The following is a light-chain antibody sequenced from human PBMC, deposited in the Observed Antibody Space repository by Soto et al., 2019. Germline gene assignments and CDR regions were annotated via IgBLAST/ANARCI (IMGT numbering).Light chain of an antibody. V-gene: IGKV1-5*01. J-gene: IGKJ1*01. CDR1: QSISSW. CDR2: DAS. CDR3: QQYNSYSRT. Sequence: DIQMTQSPSTLSASVGDRVTITCRASQSISSWLAWYQQKPGKAPKLLIYDASSLESGVPSSFSGSGSGTEFTLTICSLQPDDFATYYCQQYNSYSRTFGQGTKVEIK.